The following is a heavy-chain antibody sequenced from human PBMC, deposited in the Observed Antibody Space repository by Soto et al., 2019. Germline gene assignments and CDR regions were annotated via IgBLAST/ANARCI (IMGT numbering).Heavy chain of an antibody. CDR1: GGSISSSNW. V-gene: IGHV4-4*02. D-gene: IGHD3-10*01. J-gene: IGHJ4*02. CDR3: ARRWGEGRVDY. CDR2: IYHSGNT. Sequence: QVQLQESGPGLVKPSGTLSLTCAVSGGSISSSNWWSWVRQPPGKGLEWIGEIYHSGNTNYNPSPKGRVTRAVDQSRNQFSLKLSSVTAAVTAVYYCARRWGEGRVDYWGQGTLVTVS.